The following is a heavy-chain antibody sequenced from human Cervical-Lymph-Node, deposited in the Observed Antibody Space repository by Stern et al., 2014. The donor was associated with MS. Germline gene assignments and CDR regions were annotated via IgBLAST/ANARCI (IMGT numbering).Heavy chain of an antibody. CDR2: INTANGDT. J-gene: IGHJ5*02. CDR1: GYTFTSYA. Sequence: VPLVESGAEVKKPGASVKVSCKASGYTFTSYAIHWVRHAPGQRLEWMGRINTANGDTYYSEKFQGRVTFTRDTSANTAYMELFSLTSEDTTVYYCGRGQQSFDPWGQGTLVTVSA. V-gene: IGHV1-3*04. D-gene: IGHD6-13*01. CDR3: GRGQQSFDP.